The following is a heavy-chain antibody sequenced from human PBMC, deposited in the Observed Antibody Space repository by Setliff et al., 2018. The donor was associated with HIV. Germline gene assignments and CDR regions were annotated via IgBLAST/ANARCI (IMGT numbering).Heavy chain of an antibody. CDR2: IYTSGNT. CDR3: ARGTAPRRGTNYGGNYPLDY. V-gene: IGHV4-61*09. Sequence: KSSETLSLTCTVSGGSISSGGYYWSWIRQPAVKGLEWIGHIYTSGNTNYNPSLKSRVTISIDTSKNQFSLKLSSVTAADTAVYFCARGTAPRRGTNYGGNYPLDYWGQGTLVTVSS. D-gene: IGHD4-17*01. CDR1: GGSISSGGYY. J-gene: IGHJ4*02.